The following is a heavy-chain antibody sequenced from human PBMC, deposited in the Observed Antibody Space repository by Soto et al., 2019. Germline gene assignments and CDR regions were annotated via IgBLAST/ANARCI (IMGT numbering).Heavy chain of an antibody. D-gene: IGHD2-15*01. V-gene: IGHV4-61*01. J-gene: IGHJ5*02. Sequence: SETLSLTCTVSGGSVSSGSYYWSWIRQPPGKGLEWIGYIYYSGSTNYNPSLKSRVTISVDTSKNQFSLKLSSVTAADTAVYYCARDRVVVVAATRAGHWFDPWGQGTLVTVSS. CDR1: GGSVSSGSYY. CDR3: ARDRVVVVAATRAGHWFDP. CDR2: IYYSGST.